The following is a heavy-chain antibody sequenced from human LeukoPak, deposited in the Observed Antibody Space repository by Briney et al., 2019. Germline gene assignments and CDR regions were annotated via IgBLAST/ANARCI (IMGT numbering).Heavy chain of an antibody. CDR2: ISSSSSYI. Sequence: GGSLRLSCAASGFTFSSYSMNWVRQAPGKGLEWVSSISSSSSYIYYADSVKGRFTISRDNAKNSLYLQMNSLRAEDTAVYYCVRDRDPGGFYYMDVWGKGTTVTVSS. V-gene: IGHV3-21*01. CDR1: GFTFSSYS. CDR3: VRDRDPGGFYYMDV. D-gene: IGHD3-16*01. J-gene: IGHJ6*03.